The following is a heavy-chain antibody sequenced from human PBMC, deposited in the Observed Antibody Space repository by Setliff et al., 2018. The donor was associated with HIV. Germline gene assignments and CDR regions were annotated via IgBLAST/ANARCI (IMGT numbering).Heavy chain of an antibody. Sequence: GASVKVSCKMSGYTFTNQYIHWIQQAPGKGLEWMGLVDPENPTTIYAARFQGRVTITADTSTDTAYMELSRLRSEDTAIYYCATAGGRSWFDPWGPGTLVTVS. V-gene: IGHV1-69-2*01. D-gene: IGHD3-16*01. CDR2: VDPENPTT. J-gene: IGHJ5*02. CDR1: GYTFTNQY. CDR3: ATAGGRSWFDP.